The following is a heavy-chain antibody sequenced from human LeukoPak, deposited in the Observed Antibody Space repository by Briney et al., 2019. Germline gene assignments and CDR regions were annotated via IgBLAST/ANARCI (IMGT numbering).Heavy chain of an antibody. D-gene: IGHD3-10*01. J-gene: IGHJ5*02. CDR1: GGSISSSNW. Sequence: SETLSLTCAVSGGSISSSNWWSWVRQPPGKGLEWIGEIYHSGSTNYNPSLKSRVTISVDKSKNQFSLKLSSVTAADTAVYYYAGTMVRGENWFDPSGQGTLVTVSS. CDR3: AGTMVRGENWFDP. CDR2: IYHSGST. V-gene: IGHV4-4*02.